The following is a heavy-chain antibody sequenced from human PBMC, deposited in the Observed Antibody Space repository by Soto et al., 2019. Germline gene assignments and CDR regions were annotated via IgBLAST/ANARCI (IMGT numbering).Heavy chain of an antibody. J-gene: IGHJ3*01. CDR2: IKSMTDGGSS. Sequence: EVQLVESGGGLVKPGGSLRLSCAASGFDFSNAWMNWVRQAPGKGLEWVGRIKSMTDGGSSDHAAPVKGRFTTSRDDSKNTLYLQMYSLKAEDTAMYYCTTDAMIVLLWGQGTRVTVSS. CDR3: TTDAMIVLL. D-gene: IGHD3-22*01. V-gene: IGHV3-15*01. CDR1: GFDFSNAW.